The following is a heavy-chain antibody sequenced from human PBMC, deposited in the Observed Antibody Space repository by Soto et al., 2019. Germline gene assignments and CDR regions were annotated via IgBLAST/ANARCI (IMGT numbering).Heavy chain of an antibody. D-gene: IGHD5-12*01. CDR2: DRNKVHSYTT. V-gene: IGHV3-72*01. CDR3: AVDIVGTGSY. Sequence: EVQVVESGGGLVQPGGSLRLSCAASGFTLSDYDIDWVSQAPGKGLEWVGRDRNKVHSYTTQYAASVKGRFTFSRDDSKNSLYLQMNSLKTEDTAVYFCAVDIVGTGSYWGQGTLVTVSS. CDR1: GFTLSDYD. J-gene: IGHJ4*02.